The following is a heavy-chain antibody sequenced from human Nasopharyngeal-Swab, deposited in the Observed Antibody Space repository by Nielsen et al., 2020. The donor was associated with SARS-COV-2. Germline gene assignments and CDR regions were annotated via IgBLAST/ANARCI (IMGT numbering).Heavy chain of an antibody. Sequence: SETLSLTCTVSGGSISSGSYYWSWIRQPAGKGLEWIGRIYTSGSTNYNPSLKSRVTISVDTSKNQFSLKLSSVTAADTAVYYCARGVRFCTNGVCYNKDYYYYYYMDVWGKGTTVTVSS. V-gene: IGHV4-61*02. J-gene: IGHJ6*03. CDR3: ARGVRFCTNGVCYNKDYYYYYYMDV. CDR1: GGSISSGSYY. D-gene: IGHD2-8*01. CDR2: IYTSGST.